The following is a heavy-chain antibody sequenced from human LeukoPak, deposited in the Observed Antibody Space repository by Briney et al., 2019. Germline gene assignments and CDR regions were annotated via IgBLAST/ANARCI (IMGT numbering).Heavy chain of an antibody. J-gene: IGHJ4*02. D-gene: IGHD1-26*01. CDR2: ISGSGGST. V-gene: IGHV3-23*01. CDR3: AKDRDRVGATGYFDY. Sequence: GGSLRLSCAASGFTFSSHAMSWVRQAPGKGLEWVSAISGSGGSTYYADSVKGRFTISRDNSKNTLYLQMNSLRAEDTAVYYCAKDRDRVGATGYFDYWGQGTLVTVSS. CDR1: GFTFSSHA.